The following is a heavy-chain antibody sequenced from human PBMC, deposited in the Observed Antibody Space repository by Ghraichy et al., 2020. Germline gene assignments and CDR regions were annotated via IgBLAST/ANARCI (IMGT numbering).Heavy chain of an antibody. Sequence: SQTLSLTCAISGDSVSSNSAAWNWIRPSPSRGLQWLVRIFYRSNWSYDYAVSVKSRLNINPDTSKNQFSLQLNTVTPEDTTVYYCARVGCSTGACLDGMDVWGPGTTVTVAS. V-gene: IGHV6-1*01. CDR1: GDSVSSNSAA. D-gene: IGHD2-8*01. CDR3: ARVGCSTGACLDGMDV. J-gene: IGHJ6*02. CDR2: IFYRSNWSY.